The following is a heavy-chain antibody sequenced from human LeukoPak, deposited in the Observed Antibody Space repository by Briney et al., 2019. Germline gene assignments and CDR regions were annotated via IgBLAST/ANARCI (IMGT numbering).Heavy chain of an antibody. CDR2: INWNGGST. CDR1: GFTFDDYG. V-gene: IGHV3-20*04. J-gene: IGHJ4*02. CDR3: ARGLSDYGDYRTPDDY. D-gene: IGHD4-17*01. Sequence: RPGGSLKLSCAASGFTFDDYGMSWVRQAPGKGLEWVSGINWNGGSTGYADSVKGRFTISRDNAKNSLYLQMNSLRAEDTALYYCARGLSDYGDYRTPDDYWGQGTLVTVSS.